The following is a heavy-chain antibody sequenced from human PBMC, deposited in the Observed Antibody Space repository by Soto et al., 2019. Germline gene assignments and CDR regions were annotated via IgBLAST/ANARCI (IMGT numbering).Heavy chain of an antibody. J-gene: IGHJ4*02. CDR2: IKSKTDGGTT. Sequence: GGSLRLSCAVSGVTLTNIWMNWVRQAPGKGPEWVGRIKSKTDGGTTDYAAPVKGRFTISRDDSENTLYLQMNSLKTEDTAVYYCSHGYYQYFDSWGQGTLVTVSS. CDR1: GVTLTNIW. CDR3: SHGYYQYFDS. V-gene: IGHV3-15*07. D-gene: IGHD5-18*01.